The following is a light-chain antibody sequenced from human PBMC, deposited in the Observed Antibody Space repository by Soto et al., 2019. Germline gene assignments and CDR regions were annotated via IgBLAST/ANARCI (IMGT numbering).Light chain of an antibody. CDR3: SSYTSSNTLYV. CDR1: SSDVGAYNY. V-gene: IGLV2-14*01. J-gene: IGLJ1*01. CDR2: EVS. Sequence: QSALTQPASVSGSPGQSITISCTGTSSDVGAYNYVSWYQQHPGKAPKLMIYEVSNRPSGVSNRFSGSKSGNTASLTISGLQAEDEADYYCSSYTSSNTLYVFGTGTKLTGL.